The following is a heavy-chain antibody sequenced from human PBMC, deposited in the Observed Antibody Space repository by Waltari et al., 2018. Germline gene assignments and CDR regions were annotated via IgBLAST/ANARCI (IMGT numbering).Heavy chain of an antibody. CDR2: ISWNSGSI. CDR1: GFTFDDYA. D-gene: IGHD3-10*01. V-gene: IGHV3-9*01. Sequence: EVQLVESGGGLVQPGRSLRLSCAASGFTFDDYAMHWVRQAPGKGLEWVSGISWNSGSIGYADSVKGRFTNSRDNAKNSPYLQMNSLRAEDTALYYCAKEDYGSGFSYWGQGTLVTVSS. CDR3: AKEDYGSGFSY. J-gene: IGHJ4*02.